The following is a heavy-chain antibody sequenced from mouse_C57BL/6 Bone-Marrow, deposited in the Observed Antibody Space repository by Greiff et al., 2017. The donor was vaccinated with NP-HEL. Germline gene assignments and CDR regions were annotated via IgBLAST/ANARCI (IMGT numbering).Heavy chain of an antibody. V-gene: IGHV14-3*01. D-gene: IGHD1-1*01. CDR1: GFNIKNTY. Sequence: EVMLVESVAELVRPGASVKLSCTASGFNIKNTYMHWVKQRPEQGLEWIGRIDPANGNTKYAPKFQGKATITADTSSNTAYLQLSSLTSEDTAIYYCARAGSSHYYAMDYWGQGTSVTVSS. CDR3: ARAGSSHYYAMDY. J-gene: IGHJ4*01. CDR2: IDPANGNT.